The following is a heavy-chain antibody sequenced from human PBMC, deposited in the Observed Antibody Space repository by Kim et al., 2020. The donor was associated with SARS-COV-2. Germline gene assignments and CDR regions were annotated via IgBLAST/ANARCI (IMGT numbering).Heavy chain of an antibody. J-gene: IGHJ4*01. V-gene: IGHV1-18*01. CDR3: ARDPSRLIFGVNKHFDY. D-gene: IGHD3-3*01. CDR2: ISAYNGNT. CDR1: GYTFTSYG. Sequence: ASVKVSCKASGYTFTSYGFTWVRQAPGQGLEWMGWISAYNGNTNYAQKLQGRVTMTTDTSTSTAYIALRSLRSDDTAVYYCARDPSRLIFGVNKHFDYWG.